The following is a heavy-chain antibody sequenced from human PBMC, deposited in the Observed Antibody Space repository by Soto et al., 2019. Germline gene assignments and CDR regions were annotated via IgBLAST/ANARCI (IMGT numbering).Heavy chain of an antibody. CDR2: VLPIFDTT. Sequence: GASVKVSCKASGYTFTSYALSWVRQAPGQGLEWMGAVLPIFDTTNYAQLFQGRLTITADESSTTSYMELSGLTSDDTAVYYCARVMYPGDLLAYQFDNWGQGTLVTVSS. V-gene: IGHV1-69*13. CDR3: ARVMYPGDLLAYQFDN. J-gene: IGHJ4*02. D-gene: IGHD2-2*01. CDR1: GYTFTSYA.